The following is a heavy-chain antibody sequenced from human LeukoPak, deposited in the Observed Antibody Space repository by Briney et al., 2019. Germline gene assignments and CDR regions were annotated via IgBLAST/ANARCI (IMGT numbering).Heavy chain of an antibody. J-gene: IGHJ4*02. CDR2: INSDGSST. Sequence: GSLRLSCAASGFTFSSYWMPWVRQAPGKGLVWVSRINSDGSSTSYADSVKGRFTISRDNAKNTLYLQMNSLRAEDTAVYYCAKSLTAYYDFWSGYFWGQGTLVTVSS. V-gene: IGHV3-74*01. CDR1: GFTFSSYW. CDR3: AKSLTAYYDFWSGYF. D-gene: IGHD3-3*01.